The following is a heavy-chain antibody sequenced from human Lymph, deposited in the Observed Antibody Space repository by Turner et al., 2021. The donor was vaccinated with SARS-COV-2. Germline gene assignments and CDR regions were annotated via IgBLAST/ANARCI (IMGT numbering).Heavy chain of an antibody. CDR1: GGSFSGYY. D-gene: IGHD5-18*01. CDR3: ARGGVDTAMVRYYYYGMDV. Sequence: QVQLQKWGAGLLKPSETLSLTCAVYGGSFSGYYWSWIRQPPGKGLEWIGEINHSGSTNYNPSLKSRVTISVDTSKNQFSLKLSSVTAADTAVYYCARGGVDTAMVRYYYYGMDVWGQGTTVTVSS. J-gene: IGHJ6*02. CDR2: INHSGST. V-gene: IGHV4-34*01.